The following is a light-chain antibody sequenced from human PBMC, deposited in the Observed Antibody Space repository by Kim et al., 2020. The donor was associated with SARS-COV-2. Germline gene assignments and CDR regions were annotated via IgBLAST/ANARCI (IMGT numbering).Light chain of an antibody. J-gene: IGLJ3*02. CDR2: DNN. Sequence: QSVLTQPPSVSAAPGQKVTISCSGSSSNIGNNYVSWYQQLPGIAPKLLIYDNNKRPSGIPDRFSGSKSGTSATLGITGLQTGDEADYYCGTWDSSLSVWVFGGGTQLTVL. V-gene: IGLV1-51*01. CDR3: GTWDSSLSVWV. CDR1: SSNIGNNY.